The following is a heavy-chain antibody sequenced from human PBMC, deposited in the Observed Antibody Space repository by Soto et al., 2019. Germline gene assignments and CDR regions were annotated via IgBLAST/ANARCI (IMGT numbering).Heavy chain of an antibody. J-gene: IGHJ4*02. V-gene: IGHV4-39*01. CDR3: ARRVGYSNSFGP. CDR1: GGSISSSSYY. CDR2: VYYSGST. D-gene: IGHD6-13*01. Sequence: PSENLSLTCTVSGGSISSSSYYWGWIRQPPGKGLEWIGSVYYSGSTYYNPSLKSRVTISVVTSKNQFSLKLSSVTAADTAVYYGARRVGYSNSFGPWGQRSLVTASS.